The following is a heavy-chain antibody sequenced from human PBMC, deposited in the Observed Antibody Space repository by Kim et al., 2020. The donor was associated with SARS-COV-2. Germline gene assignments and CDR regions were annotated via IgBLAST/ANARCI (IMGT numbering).Heavy chain of an antibody. V-gene: IGHV4-39*07. Sequence: SETLSLTCTVSGGSISSSSYYWGWIRQPPGKGLEWIGSIYYSGSTYYNPSLKSRVTISVDTSKNQFSLKLSSVTAADTAVYYCASFLSRDGYTRWGQGTLVTVSS. D-gene: IGHD5-12*01. CDR3: ASFLSRDGYTR. CDR1: GGSISSSSYY. J-gene: IGHJ4*02. CDR2: IYYSGST.